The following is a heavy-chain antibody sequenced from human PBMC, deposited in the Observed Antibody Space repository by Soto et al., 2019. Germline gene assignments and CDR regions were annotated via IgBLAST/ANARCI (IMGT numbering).Heavy chain of an antibody. D-gene: IGHD3-22*01. Sequence: SETLSLTCAVYVGSFSAYYWSWIRQPPGKGLEWIGEIDHSGSTNYNPSLESRVTISVDTSKNQFSLKVSSVTAADTAVYHCARTDRTIFYGMDVWGQGTTVTVS. V-gene: IGHV4-34*01. CDR3: ARTDRTIFYGMDV. CDR2: IDHSGST. J-gene: IGHJ6*02. CDR1: VGSFSAYY.